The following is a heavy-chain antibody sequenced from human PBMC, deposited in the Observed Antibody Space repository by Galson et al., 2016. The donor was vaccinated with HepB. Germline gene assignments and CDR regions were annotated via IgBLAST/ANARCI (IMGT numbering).Heavy chain of an antibody. CDR1: GFNFNSYW. J-gene: IGHJ4*02. V-gene: IGHV3-7*03. D-gene: IGHD2-2*03. CDR3: AAWGLDNP. CDR2: IKPDGRAK. Sequence: SLRLSCAASGFNFNSYWLNWVRQSPVKGLEWVANIKPDGRAKTYVDSVRGRFTTSRDNAKNSFYLELNSLTAEDTATYYCAAWGLDNPWGQGSLVTVSS.